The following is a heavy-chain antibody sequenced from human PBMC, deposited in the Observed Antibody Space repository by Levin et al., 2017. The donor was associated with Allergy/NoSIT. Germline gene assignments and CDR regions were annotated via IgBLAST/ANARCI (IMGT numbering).Heavy chain of an antibody. D-gene: IGHD2-21*02. CDR2: ISYDGSNK. CDR1: GFTFSSYA. CDR3: ARDVHIVVVTRAFDI. J-gene: IGHJ3*02. Sequence: GESLKISCAASGFTFSSYAMHWVRQAPGKGLEWVAVISYDGSNKYYADSVKGRFTISRDNSKNTLYLQMNSLRAEDTAVYYCARDVHIVVVTRAFDIWGQGTMVTVSS. V-gene: IGHV3-30-3*01.